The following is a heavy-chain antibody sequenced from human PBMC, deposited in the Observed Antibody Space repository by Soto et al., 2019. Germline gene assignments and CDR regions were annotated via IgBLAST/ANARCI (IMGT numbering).Heavy chain of an antibody. V-gene: IGHV3-23*01. Sequence: PGGSLRLSCEASGFTFNNYGMDWVRQAPGRGLEWISFISGASDTTYYADSVKGRFIISRDNSKNTLYLQMNSLRAEDTAIYYCAKSFTQSNVWRAYRHKTHFDYWGQGALVTVSS. CDR3: AKSFTQSNVWRAYRHKTHFDY. CDR2: ISGASDTT. J-gene: IGHJ4*02. CDR1: GFTFNNYG. D-gene: IGHD3-16*02.